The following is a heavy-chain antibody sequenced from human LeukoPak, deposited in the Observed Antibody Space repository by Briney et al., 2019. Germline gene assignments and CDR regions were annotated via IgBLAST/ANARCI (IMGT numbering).Heavy chain of an antibody. V-gene: IGHV1-2*02. CDR3: ARVRPVAGTYFDY. CDR2: INPNSGGT. CDR1: GYTFTGYY. Sequence: ASVKVSCKASGYTFTGYYMHWVRQAPGQGLEWMGWINPNSGGTNYAQKFQGRVTMTRDTSISTAYMELSRLRSDDTAVYYCARVRPVAGTYFDYWGQGTLVTVSS. J-gene: IGHJ4*02. D-gene: IGHD6-19*01.